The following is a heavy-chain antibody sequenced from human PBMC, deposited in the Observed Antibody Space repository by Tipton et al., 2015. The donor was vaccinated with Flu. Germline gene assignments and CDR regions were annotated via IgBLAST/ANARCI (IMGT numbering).Heavy chain of an antibody. D-gene: IGHD3-10*01. J-gene: IGHJ6*02. V-gene: IGHV1-8*01. CDR3: ARGLSITYYYYGMDF. CDR2: MNPNSGNT. CDR1: GYTFTKYD. Sequence: QLVQSGAEVKKPGASVKVSFKASGYTFTKYDINWGRQATGQGLEWMGWMNPNSGNTGYAQEFQGRVTMTRNTSISTAYMELSSLRSEDTAVYYCARGLSITYYYYGMDFWGQGTPVTVSS.